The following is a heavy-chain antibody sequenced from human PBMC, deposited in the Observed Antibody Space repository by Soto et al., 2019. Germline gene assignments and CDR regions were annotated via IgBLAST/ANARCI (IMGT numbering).Heavy chain of an antibody. Sequence: GGSLRLSCAASGFTFSSYAMNWVRQAPGRGLEWVPYISSRSSTIYHADSVKGRFTISRDNAKNSLYLQMDSLRDEDTAVYFCARAIAVGSTSLDYWGLGTRVTVSS. CDR3: ARAIAVGSTSLDY. D-gene: IGHD6-19*01. CDR1: GFTFSSYA. V-gene: IGHV3-48*02. J-gene: IGHJ4*02. CDR2: ISSRSSTI.